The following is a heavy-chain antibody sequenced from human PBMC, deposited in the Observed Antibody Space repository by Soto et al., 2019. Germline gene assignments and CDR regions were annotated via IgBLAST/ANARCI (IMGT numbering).Heavy chain of an antibody. Sequence: EVQLVQSGGGLVQPGGSLRLSCVGSGFTFTDFYMSWVRQAPGKGLEWVANIRPDGSETNYVESVKGRFTTSRDNAKNSLFLQMNSLRADDTAVYYCAGWGGHDYNYWGQGILVTLSS. CDR2: IRPDGSET. CDR1: GFTFTDFY. D-gene: IGHD4-4*01. CDR3: AGWGGHDYNY. V-gene: IGHV3-7*03. J-gene: IGHJ4*02.